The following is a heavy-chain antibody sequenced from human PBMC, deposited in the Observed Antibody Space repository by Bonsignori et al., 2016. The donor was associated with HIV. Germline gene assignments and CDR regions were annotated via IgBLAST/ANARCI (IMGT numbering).Heavy chain of an antibody. V-gene: IGHV1-8*01. CDR3: ARPSKTSGWYLYAFDI. Sequence: WVRQAPGQRLEWMGWMNPGSGNAGFAPRFQGRVTMTRDTSTDTAYMDLNRLTFDDTAVYYCARPSKTSGWYLYAFDIWGQGTRVTVSS. D-gene: IGHD6-19*01. CDR2: MNPGSGNA. J-gene: IGHJ3*02.